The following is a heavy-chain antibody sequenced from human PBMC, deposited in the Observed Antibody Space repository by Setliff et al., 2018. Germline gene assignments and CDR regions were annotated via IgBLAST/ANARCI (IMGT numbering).Heavy chain of an antibody. Sequence: PSETLSLTCAVSGGSVTSHYWSWIRQPPGKGLEWIGFIFYSGDTNSNPSLKSRVTMSVDTSKNQFSLKLNSVTAADTATYYCARDRSYYAPGSFTKWFDYWGQGALVTVSS. CDR2: IFYSGDT. J-gene: IGHJ4*02. CDR3: ARDRSYYAPGSFTKWFDY. D-gene: IGHD3-10*01. CDR1: GGSVTSHY. V-gene: IGHV4-59*02.